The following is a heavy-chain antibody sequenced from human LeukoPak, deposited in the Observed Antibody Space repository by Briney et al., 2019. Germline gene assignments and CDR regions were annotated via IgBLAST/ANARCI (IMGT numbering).Heavy chain of an antibody. Sequence: GAPVKVSCKVSGYTLAEVSMHWVRQAPGKGLEWMGDFDPEDGETIYAQKFQGRVTMTEDTSTDTAYMELSNLRSEDTAVYYCATGAVFTLRGVIITRVGWFDPWGQGTLVTVSS. D-gene: IGHD3-10*01. CDR2: FDPEDGET. J-gene: IGHJ5*02. V-gene: IGHV1-24*01. CDR1: GYTLAEVS. CDR3: ATGAVFTLRGVIITRVGWFDP.